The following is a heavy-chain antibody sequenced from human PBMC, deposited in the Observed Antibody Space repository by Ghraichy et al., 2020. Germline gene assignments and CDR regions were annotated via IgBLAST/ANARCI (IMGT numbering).Heavy chain of an antibody. CDR2: INHSGST. V-gene: IGHV4-34*01. CDR3: ARAVSTVVAATGGNFDY. J-gene: IGHJ4*02. Sequence: SETLSLTCAVYGGSFSGYYWSWIRQPPGKGLEWIGEINHSGSTNYNPSLKSRVTISVDTSKNQFSLKLSSVTAADTAVYYCARAVSTVVAATGGNFDYWGQGTLVTVSS. CDR1: GGSFSGYY. D-gene: IGHD2-15*01.